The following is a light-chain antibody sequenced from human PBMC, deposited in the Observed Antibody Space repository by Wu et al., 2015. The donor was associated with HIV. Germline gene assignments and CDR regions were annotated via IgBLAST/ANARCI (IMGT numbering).Light chain of an antibody. Sequence: DIQMTQSPSSLSASVGDRVTITCRASQAISSYLAWYQQKPGKAPQLLIFAASTLQSGVPSRFSGSGSGTDFTLTINSLLPEDVATYYCQQYYTTPLWFGQGTKVEIK. CDR2: AAS. CDR3: QQYYTTPLW. V-gene: IGKV1-27*01. J-gene: IGKJ1*01. CDR1: QAISSY.